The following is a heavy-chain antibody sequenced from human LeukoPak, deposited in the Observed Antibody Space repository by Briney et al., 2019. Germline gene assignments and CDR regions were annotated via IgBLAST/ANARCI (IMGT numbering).Heavy chain of an antibody. J-gene: IGHJ4*02. CDR3: ATLPGYDSSGYYIDY. Sequence: PSETLSLTCTVSGGSISSYYWSWLRQPAGKGLEWIGRIYTSGSTNYNPSLKSRVTMSVDTSKNQFSLKLSSVTAADTAVYYCATLPGYDSSGYYIDYWGQGTLVTVSS. D-gene: IGHD3-22*01. CDR2: IYTSGST. CDR1: GGSISSYY. V-gene: IGHV4-4*07.